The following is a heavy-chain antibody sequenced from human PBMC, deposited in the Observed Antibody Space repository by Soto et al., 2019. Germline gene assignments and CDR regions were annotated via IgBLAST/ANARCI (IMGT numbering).Heavy chain of an antibody. J-gene: IGHJ4*02. CDR2: IWGYTGDS. D-gene: IGHD5-12*01. Sequence: QVQLLQSGAEVKKPGASVKVSCENSGYTFTNYGSSWVRQAPGQGLEWVGWIWGYTGDSNYAQKLQDRVTMTTDRSTSTAYMDLRSLRADDTTVYYCAGYSLPASGFEFFEYWGQGTLVTVSS. CDR1: GYTFTNYG. V-gene: IGHV1-18*01. CDR3: AGYSLPASGFEFFEY.